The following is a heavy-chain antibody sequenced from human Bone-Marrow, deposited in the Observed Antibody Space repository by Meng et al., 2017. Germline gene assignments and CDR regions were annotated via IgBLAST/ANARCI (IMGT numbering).Heavy chain of an antibody. V-gene: IGHV3-73*01. J-gene: IGHJ3*02. Sequence: GGSLRLSCAASGFTFSGSAMHWVRQASGKGLVWVGRIRSKANSYATAYAASVKGRFTISRDDSKNTAYLQMNSLKTEDTAVYYCARVDDYVDFDPPVSPAFDIWGQGTMVTVSS. CDR3: ARVDDYVDFDPPVSPAFDI. D-gene: IGHD4-17*01. CDR1: GFTFSGSA. CDR2: IRSKANSYAT.